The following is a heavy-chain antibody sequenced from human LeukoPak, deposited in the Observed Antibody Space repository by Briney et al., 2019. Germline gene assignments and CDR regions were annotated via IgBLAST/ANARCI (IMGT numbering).Heavy chain of an antibody. V-gene: IGHV1-69*04. Sequence: SVKVSCKASGGTFSSSTISWVRQAPGQGLEWMGRIIPILGIANYAQKFQGRVTITADKSTSTAYMELSSLRSEDTAVYYCARDIAIAARTTRFDYWGQGTLVTVSS. CDR2: IIPILGIA. J-gene: IGHJ4*02. D-gene: IGHD6-6*01. CDR1: GGTFSSST. CDR3: ARDIAIAARTTRFDY.